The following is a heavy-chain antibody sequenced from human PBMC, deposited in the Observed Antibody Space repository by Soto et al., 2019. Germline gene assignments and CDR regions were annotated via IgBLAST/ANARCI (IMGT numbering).Heavy chain of an antibody. D-gene: IGHD2-15*01. CDR2: IIPILALT. V-gene: IGHV1-69*02. CDR1: GDTSSTYS. J-gene: IGHJ5*02. Sequence: QVQLVQSGAEVKKTGSSVKVSCKASGDTSSTYSINWVRQAPGQGLEWVGRIIPILALTNYAQRFQGRVTITADKSTSKVYMELSSLRSEDTAVYYCARGYCSGGSCYSPRYKWFDPWGQGTLVTVSS. CDR3: ARGYCSGGSCYSPRYKWFDP.